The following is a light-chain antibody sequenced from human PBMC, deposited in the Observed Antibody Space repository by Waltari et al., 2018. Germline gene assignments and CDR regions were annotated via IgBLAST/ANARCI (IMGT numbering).Light chain of an antibody. CDR3: QQRSNWPLT. Sequence: RASPTCSASQSVSNYLGWYQQKPGQAPRLLIYDASNRATGIPARFSGSGSGTDFTLTINSLEPEDFAVYYCQQRSNWPLTFGGGTKVEIK. CDR1: QSVSNY. V-gene: IGKV3-11*01. CDR2: DAS. J-gene: IGKJ4*01.